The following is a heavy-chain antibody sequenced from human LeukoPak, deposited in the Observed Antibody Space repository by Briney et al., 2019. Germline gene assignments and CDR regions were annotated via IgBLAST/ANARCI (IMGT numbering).Heavy chain of an antibody. V-gene: IGHV3-30-3*01. J-gene: IGHJ4*02. CDR3: ARDDGDY. CDR2: ISYDGSNK. Sequence: PGGSLRLSCAASGFTFSSYAMSWVRQAPGKGLEWVAVISYDGSNKYYADSVKGRFTISRDNSKNTLYLQMNSLRAEDTAVYYCARDDGDYRGQGTLVTVSS. CDR1: GFTFSSYA.